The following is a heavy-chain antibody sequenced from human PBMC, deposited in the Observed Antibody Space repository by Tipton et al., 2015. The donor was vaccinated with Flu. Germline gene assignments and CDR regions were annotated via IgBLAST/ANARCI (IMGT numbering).Heavy chain of an antibody. D-gene: IGHD4/OR15-4a*01. CDR2: ISGTGIST. J-gene: IGHJ4*02. CDR3: AKDMTKVLTEYYFHY. CDR1: GFTFNSYG. V-gene: IGHV3-23*01. Sequence: SLRLSCAASGFTFNSYGMSWVRQAPGKGLEWVSAISGTGISTYYADSVKGRFTISRDNSRNTLYLQMNSLRAEDTAAYYCAKDMTKVLTEYYFHYWGQGTQVTVSS.